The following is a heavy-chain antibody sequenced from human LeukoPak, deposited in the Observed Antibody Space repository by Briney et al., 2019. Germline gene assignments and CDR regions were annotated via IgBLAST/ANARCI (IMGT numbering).Heavy chain of an antibody. Sequence: GGSLRLSCAASGFTFSSYAMSWVRQAPGKGLEWVSAISGSGGSTYYADSVKGRFTISRDNSKNTLYLQMNSLRAEDTAVYYCAKGSYYDSSGSFYFDYWGQGTLVTVSS. CDR2: ISGSGGST. CDR1: GFTFSSYA. J-gene: IGHJ4*02. V-gene: IGHV3-23*01. CDR3: AKGSYYDSSGSFYFDY. D-gene: IGHD3-22*01.